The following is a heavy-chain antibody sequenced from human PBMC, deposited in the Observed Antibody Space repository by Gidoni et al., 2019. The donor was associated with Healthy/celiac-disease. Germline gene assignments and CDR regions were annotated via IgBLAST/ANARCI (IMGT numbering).Heavy chain of an antibody. CDR1: GFTFSSYW. Sequence: EVQLVESGGGLVQPGGSLSLSCAASGFTFSSYWMSWVRQAPGKGLEWVANIKQEGSGKYYVDSVKGRFTISRENAKNSLYLQMNSLRAEDTAVYYCARGYVGFRGYWGQGTLVTVSS. CDR2: IKQEGSGK. D-gene: IGHD3-10*01. CDR3: ARGYVGFRGY. J-gene: IGHJ4*02. V-gene: IGHV3-7*01.